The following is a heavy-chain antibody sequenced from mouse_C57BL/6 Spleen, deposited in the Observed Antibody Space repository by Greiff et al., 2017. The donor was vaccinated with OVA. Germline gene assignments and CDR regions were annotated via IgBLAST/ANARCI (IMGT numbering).Heavy chain of an antibody. Sequence: EVKLMESVAELVRPGASVKLSCTASGFNIKNTYMPWVKQRPEQGLEWIGRIDPANGNTKYAPKFQGKATITADTSSNTAYLQLSSLTSEDTAIDYCASNGNGDWYFDGWGTGTTVTVSS. CDR2: IDPANGNT. CDR3: ASNGNGDWYFDG. V-gene: IGHV14-3*01. D-gene: IGHD2-1*01. CDR1: GFNIKNTY. J-gene: IGHJ1*03.